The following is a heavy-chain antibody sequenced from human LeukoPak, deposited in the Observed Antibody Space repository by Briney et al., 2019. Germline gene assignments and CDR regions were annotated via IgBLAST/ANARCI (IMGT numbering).Heavy chain of an antibody. CDR3: TTDLLSLSAASDY. V-gene: IGHV3-15*01. J-gene: IGHJ4*02. CDR1: GFTFSNAW. CDR2: IKSKTDGGTT. D-gene: IGHD6-13*01. Sequence: GGSLRLSCAASGFTFSNAWMSWVRQAPGKGLEWVGRIKSKTDGGTTDYAAPGKGRFTIARDDSKNTLYLQMNSLKAEDKAVYYCTTDLLSLSAASDYWGQGTQVTVSS.